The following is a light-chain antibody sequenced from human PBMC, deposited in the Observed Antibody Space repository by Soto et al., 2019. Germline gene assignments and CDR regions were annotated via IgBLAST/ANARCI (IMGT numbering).Light chain of an antibody. V-gene: IGKV3-20*01. CDR2: AAS. J-gene: IGKJ2*01. Sequence: EIVLTQSPGTLSLSPGESATLSCRASQSLNSNSLAWSQQKRGQAPRLLGDAASCRATGIPARFRGSASGTVFALTISRREVEDFSEDYWQQYDTAPPRYTFGQGNKLEIK. CDR3: QQYDTAPPRYT. CDR1: QSLNSNS.